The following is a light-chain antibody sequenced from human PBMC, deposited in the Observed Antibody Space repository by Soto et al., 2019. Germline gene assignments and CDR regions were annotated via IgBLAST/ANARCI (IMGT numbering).Light chain of an antibody. CDR1: SSDVGGYNY. V-gene: IGLV2-8*01. CDR2: EVS. J-gene: IGLJ3*02. Sequence: LTQPPSASGSPGQSVTISCTGTSSDVGGYNYVSWYQQHPGKAPKLMIYEVSKRPSGVPDRFSGSKSGNTASLTVSGLQAEDEADYYCSSYAGHVVFGGGTKLTVL. CDR3: SSYAGHVV.